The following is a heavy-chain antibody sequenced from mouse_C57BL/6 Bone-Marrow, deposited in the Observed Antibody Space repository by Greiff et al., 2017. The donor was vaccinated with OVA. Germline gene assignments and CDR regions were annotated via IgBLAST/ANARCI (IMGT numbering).Heavy chain of an antibody. CDR3: ARSDGYYADYYAMDY. CDR1: YFAFMASA. D-gene: IGHD2-3*01. J-gene: IGHJ4*01. V-gene: IGHV1-49*01. Sequence: QVQLQQSGAELVRPGSSVKLSCTDSYFAFMASAMHWVKQRPGHGLEWIGSFTMYSDATEYSENFKGKATMTANTSSSTAYMELSSLTAEDSAVYYCARSDGYYADYYAMDYWGQGTSVTVSS. CDR2: FTMYSDAT.